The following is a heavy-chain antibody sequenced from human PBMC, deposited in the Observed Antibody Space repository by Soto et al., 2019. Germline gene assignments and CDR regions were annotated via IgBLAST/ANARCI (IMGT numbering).Heavy chain of an antibody. J-gene: IGHJ4*02. CDR3: ARDSNIVVVPAAMDFDY. CDR2: INPSGGST. Sequence: GASVKVSCKASGYTFTSYYMHWVRQAPGQGLEWMGIINPSGGSTSYAQKFQGRVTMTRDTSTSTVYMELSSLRSEDTAVYYCARDSNIVVVPAAMDFDYWGQGTLVTVSS. D-gene: IGHD2-2*01. V-gene: IGHV1-46*01. CDR1: GYTFTSYY.